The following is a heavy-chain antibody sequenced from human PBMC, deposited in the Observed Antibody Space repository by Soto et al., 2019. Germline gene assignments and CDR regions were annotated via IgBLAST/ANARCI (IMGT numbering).Heavy chain of an antibody. D-gene: IGHD5-12*01. CDR3: ARAHSGDDDDFDH. V-gene: IGHV1-2*02. CDR2: INPNTGGT. CDR1: GYTFTGYY. Sequence: QVQLVQSGAEVKKPGASVKVSCKASGYTFTGYYINWVRQAPGPGLEWMGWINPNTGGTYYAQKFQGTGTLTRDTSISTAYLDLSRLRSDDTAVYFCARAHSGDDDDFDHWGQGTLVPVSS. J-gene: IGHJ4*02.